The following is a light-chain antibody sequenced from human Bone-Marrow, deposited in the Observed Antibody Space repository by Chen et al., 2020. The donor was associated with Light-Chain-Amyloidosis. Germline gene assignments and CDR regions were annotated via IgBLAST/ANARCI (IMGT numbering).Light chain of an antibody. CDR2: DDS. V-gene: IGLV3-21*02. Sequence: SYVLTQPSSVSVAPGQTATIACGGNNIGSTSVHWYQQTPGQAPLLVVYDDSDRPSGIPDRFSGSSSGSTASLTITGARAEDEADYYCGSRDSSGDHVLFGGGTKLTVL. CDR3: GSRDSSGDHVL. CDR1: NIGSTS. J-gene: IGLJ2*01.